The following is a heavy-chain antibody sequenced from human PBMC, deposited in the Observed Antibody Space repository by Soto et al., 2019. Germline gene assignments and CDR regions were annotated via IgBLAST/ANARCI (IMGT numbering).Heavy chain of an antibody. CDR2: VYYTGST. CDR3: ARSVAVPGAHIDH. V-gene: IGHV4-59*01. D-gene: IGHD6-19*01. Sequence: PSETLSLTCSVSGGSISGSYWSWIRQSPGKGLEWLGYVYYTGSTNYSPSLRSRVSISVDTSKNEFSLRLSSVTAADTAVYFCARSVAVPGAHIDHLGQGTQVTVSS. J-gene: IGHJ4*02. CDR1: GGSISGSY.